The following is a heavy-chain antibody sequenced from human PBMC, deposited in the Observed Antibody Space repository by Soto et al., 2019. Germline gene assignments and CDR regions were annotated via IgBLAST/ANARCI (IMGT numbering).Heavy chain of an antibody. CDR3: ARNQQRGPYGVDV. CDR2: INHSGST. CDR1: GGSFSGYY. V-gene: IGHV4-34*01. J-gene: IGHJ6*02. D-gene: IGHD6-25*01. Sequence: NPSETLSLTCAVFGGSFSGYYWSWIRQPPGKGLEWIGEINHSGSTNYNPSLKSRVTISVDTSKNQFSLKLSSVTAADTAVYYCARNQQRGPYGVDVWGQGTTVTVSS.